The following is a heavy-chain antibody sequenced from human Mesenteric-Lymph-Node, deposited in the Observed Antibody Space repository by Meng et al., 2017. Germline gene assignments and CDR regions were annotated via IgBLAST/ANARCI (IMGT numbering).Heavy chain of an antibody. CDR2: INPNSGGT. Sequence: ASVKVSCKASGYTFTGYYMHWVRQAPGQGLEWMGWINPNSGGTKYAQKFQGRVTMTRDTSISTAYMELSRLRSDDTALYYCAKLMGQWLVPSMGGMDVWGQGTTVTVSS. D-gene: IGHD6-19*01. J-gene: IGHJ6*02. CDR3: AKLMGQWLVPSMGGMDV. V-gene: IGHV1-2*02. CDR1: GYTFTGYY.